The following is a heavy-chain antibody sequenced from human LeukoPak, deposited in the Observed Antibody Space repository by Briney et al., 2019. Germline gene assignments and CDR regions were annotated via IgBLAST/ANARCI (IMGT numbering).Heavy chain of an antibody. Sequence: PSETLSLTCTVSGGSLGSNLWSWVRQPPGKGLGWIGYIFDSGSPNYKPALKSRVTISLDTSKNQVSLRLGSATAADTAIYYCARHDDNDWYFFDIWGQGTLVTVSS. CDR2: IFDSGSP. J-gene: IGHJ4*02. V-gene: IGHV4-59*08. CDR1: GGSLGSNL. D-gene: IGHD2-21*02. CDR3: ARHDDNDWYFFDI.